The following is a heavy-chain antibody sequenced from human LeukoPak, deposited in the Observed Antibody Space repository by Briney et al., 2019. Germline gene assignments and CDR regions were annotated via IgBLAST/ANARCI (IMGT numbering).Heavy chain of an antibody. CDR3: ARGPSYLGSYSNYFDY. CDR1: GFTFSSYG. D-gene: IGHD4-11*01. J-gene: IGHJ4*02. CDR2: ISGSGGST. Sequence: GGSLRLSCAASGFTFSSYGMSWVRQAPGKGLEWVSGISGSGGSTYYADSVKGRFTVSRDNAKNSLYLQMNSLRAEDTAVYYCARGPSYLGSYSNYFDYWGQGTLVTVSS. V-gene: IGHV3-23*01.